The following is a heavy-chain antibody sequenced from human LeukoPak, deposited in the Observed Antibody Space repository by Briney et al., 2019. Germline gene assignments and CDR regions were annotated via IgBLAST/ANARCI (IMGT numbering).Heavy chain of an antibody. CDR1: GYTFTGYY. D-gene: IGHD5-24*01. Sequence: ASVTVSCKASGYTFTGYYMHWVRQAPGQGLEWMGWINPNSGGTNYAQKFQGWVTMTRDTSISTAYMELSRLRSDDTAVYYCARAAMNLDGYNWWYFDYWGQGTLVTVSS. CDR3: ARAAMNLDGYNWWYFDY. J-gene: IGHJ4*02. CDR2: INPNSGGT. V-gene: IGHV1-2*04.